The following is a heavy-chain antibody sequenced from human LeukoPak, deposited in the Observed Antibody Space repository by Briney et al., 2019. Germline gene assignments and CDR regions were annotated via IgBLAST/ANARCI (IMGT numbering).Heavy chain of an antibody. D-gene: IGHD6-13*01. V-gene: IGHV3-21*06. Sequence: GGSLRLSCAASGFTFSDYNMNWVRQAPGKGLEWVSVISSSSTYIYYADSVKGRFTISRDHAKNSLYLQMNRLRAEDTAVYYCARVSTAVSLAIDYWGQGTLVTVST. CDR3: ARVSTAVSLAIDY. J-gene: IGHJ4*02. CDR2: ISSSSTYI. CDR1: GFTFSDYN.